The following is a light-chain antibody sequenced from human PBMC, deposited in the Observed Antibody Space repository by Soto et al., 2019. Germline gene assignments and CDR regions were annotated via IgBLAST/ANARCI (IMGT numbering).Light chain of an antibody. CDR3: SSYTSSSTLVV. CDR1: SSDVGGYNY. Sequence: QSALTQPASVSGSPGQSITISCTGTSSDVGGYNYVSWYQQHPGKAPKLMIYDVNNRPSGVSNRFSGSKSGNTASLTISGLQAEDEADYYCSSYTSSSTLVVFSGGTQLTVL. J-gene: IGLJ2*01. V-gene: IGLV2-14*03. CDR2: DVN.